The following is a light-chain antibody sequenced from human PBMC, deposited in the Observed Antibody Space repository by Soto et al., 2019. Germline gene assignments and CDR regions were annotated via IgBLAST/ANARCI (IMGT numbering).Light chain of an antibody. Sequence: EIVLTQSPGTLSLSPGERATLSCRASQSVSSSYLAWYQHKPGRAPRLLIDGTPSRATGIPDRFSGSGSGTDFTLTISRLEPEDFAVYYCQQYDSLVTFGQGTKV. CDR1: QSVSSSY. J-gene: IGKJ1*01. CDR2: GTP. CDR3: QQYDSLVT. V-gene: IGKV3-20*01.